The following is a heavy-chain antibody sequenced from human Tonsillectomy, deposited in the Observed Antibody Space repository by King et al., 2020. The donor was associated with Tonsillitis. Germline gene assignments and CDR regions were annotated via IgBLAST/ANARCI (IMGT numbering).Heavy chain of an antibody. J-gene: IGHJ4*02. CDR2: IYSVGST. Sequence: VQLVESGGGLIQPGGSLRLSCAASGFTVSSNYMSWVRQAPGKGLEWVSVIYSVGSTYYADSVKGQFTISRDNSKNMLYLQMNSLRAEDTAVYYSARDVAAAGFLWDWGQGTLVTGSS. CDR3: ARDVAAAGFLWD. D-gene: IGHD6-13*01. CDR1: GFTVSSNY. V-gene: IGHV3-53*01.